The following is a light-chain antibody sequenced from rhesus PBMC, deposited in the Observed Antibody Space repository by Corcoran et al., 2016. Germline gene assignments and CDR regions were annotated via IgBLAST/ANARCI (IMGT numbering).Light chain of an antibody. V-gene: IGKV4-1*01. CDR2: WAS. CDR3: QHYYSSPYN. J-gene: IGKJ2*01. Sequence: DIVMTQSPDSLAVSLGERVTINCKSSQSLLYSSNNKTYLAWYQQKPGRAPKLLIYWASTLESGVPKRFSGSGSGTDFTLTISGLQAEDVAVYYCQHYYSSPYNFGQGTKVEIK. CDR1: QSLLYSSNNKTY.